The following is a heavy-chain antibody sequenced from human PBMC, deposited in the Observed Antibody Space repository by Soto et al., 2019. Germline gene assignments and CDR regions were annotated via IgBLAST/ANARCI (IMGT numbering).Heavy chain of an antibody. V-gene: IGHV4-31*03. J-gene: IGHJ4*02. CDR2: IYYSGST. D-gene: IGHD6-13*01. CDR3: AREGRLAAAGRFDY. Sequence: LSLTCTVSGGSISSGDYYWSWIRQVPKKGLEWIGYIYYSGSTYYNPSLRSRVAMSVDTSKNQFSLKLSSVTAADTAIYYCAREGRLAAAGRFDYWGQGTLVTVSS. CDR1: GGSISSGDYY.